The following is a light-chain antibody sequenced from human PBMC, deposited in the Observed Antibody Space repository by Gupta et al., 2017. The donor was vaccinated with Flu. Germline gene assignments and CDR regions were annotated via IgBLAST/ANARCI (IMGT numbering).Light chain of an antibody. CDR2: EVN. V-gene: IGLV2-23*02. Sequence: QSALTQPASVSGSPGQSITISCSGTSSNVGGYNFVSWYQQHPGKAPKLMIYEVNKRPSGVSNRFSGSKSGNTASLTISGLQADDESDYYCCSYGGSSTYVFGTGTKVTVL. CDR1: SSNVGGYNF. CDR3: CSYGGSSTYV. J-gene: IGLJ1*01.